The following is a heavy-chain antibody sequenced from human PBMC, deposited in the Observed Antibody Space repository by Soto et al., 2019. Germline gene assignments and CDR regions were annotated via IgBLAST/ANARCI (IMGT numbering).Heavy chain of an antibody. CDR2: IIPIFGTA. Sequence: GASVKVSCKASGGTFSSYAISWVRQAPGQGLEWMGGIIPIFGTANYAQKFQGRVTITADKSTSTAYMELSSLRSEDTAVYYCARDLPYYDILTGYSSYYFDYWGQGTLVTVSS. CDR3: ARDLPYYDILTGYSSYYFDY. V-gene: IGHV1-69*06. CDR1: GGTFSSYA. J-gene: IGHJ4*02. D-gene: IGHD3-9*01.